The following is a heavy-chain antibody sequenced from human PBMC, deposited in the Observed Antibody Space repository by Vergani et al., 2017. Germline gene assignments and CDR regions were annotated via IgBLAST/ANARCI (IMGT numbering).Heavy chain of an antibody. D-gene: IGHD5-12*01. CDR2: ISWNSGSI. CDR3: AKGYSGYGVIYY. CDR1: GFTFDDYA. V-gene: IGHV3-9*01. J-gene: IGHJ4*02. Sequence: EVQLVESGGGLVQPGRSLRLSCAASGFTFDDYAMHWVRQAPGKGLEWVSGISWNSGSIGYADSVKGRFTISRDNAKNFLYLQMNSLRAEDTALYYCAKGYSGYGVIYYWGQGTLVTVSS.